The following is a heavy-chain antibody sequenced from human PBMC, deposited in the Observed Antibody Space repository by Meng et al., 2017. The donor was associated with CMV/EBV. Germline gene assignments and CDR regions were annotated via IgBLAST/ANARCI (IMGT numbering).Heavy chain of an antibody. J-gene: IGHJ6*02. CDR1: GYTFTSYY. D-gene: IGHD1/OR15-1a*01. Sequence: ASVKVSCKASGYTFTSYYMHWVRQAPGQGLEWMGIINPSGGSTSYAQKFQGRVTMTRDTSTSTVYMELSSLRSEDTAVYYCARVRKANTEGLYYYYGMDVRGQGTTVTVSS. CDR3: ARVRKANTEGLYYYYGMDV. CDR2: INPSGGST. V-gene: IGHV1-46*01.